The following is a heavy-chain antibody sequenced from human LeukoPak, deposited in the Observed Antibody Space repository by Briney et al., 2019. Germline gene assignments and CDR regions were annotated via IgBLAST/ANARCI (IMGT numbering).Heavy chain of an antibody. CDR3: ARHYYGSGSYSHFDY. CDR1: GYSFDNYW. D-gene: IGHD3-10*01. V-gene: IGHV5-10-1*01. J-gene: IGHJ4*02. CDR2: IDLSDSYT. Sequence: GESLKISCKGSGYSFDNYWITWLRQLPGKGREWMGKIDLSDSYTNYSPSFQGHVTISADKSISTAYLQWSSLKASDSAMYYCARHYYGSGSYSHFDYWGQGALVTVSS.